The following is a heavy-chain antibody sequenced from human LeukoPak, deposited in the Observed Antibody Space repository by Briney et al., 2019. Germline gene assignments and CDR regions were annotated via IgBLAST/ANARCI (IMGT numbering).Heavy chain of an antibody. CDR3: ARQELKNYYMDV. CDR1: GGSTSSYY. D-gene: IGHD3-10*01. J-gene: IGHJ6*03. CDR2: IYTSGST. V-gene: IGHV4-4*09. Sequence: SETLSLTCAVSGGSTSSYYWSWIRQPPGKGLEWIGYIYTSGSTNYNPSLKSRVTISVDTSKNQFSLKLSSVTAADTAVYYCARQELKNYYMDVWGKGTTVTVSS.